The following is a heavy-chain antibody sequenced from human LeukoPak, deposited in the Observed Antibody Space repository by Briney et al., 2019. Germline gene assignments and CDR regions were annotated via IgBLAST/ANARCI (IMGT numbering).Heavy chain of an antibody. CDR3: VRGSLASGVVVYYYYYLDV. CDR1: EFTFSNYG. Sequence: GGTLRLSCAASEFTFSNYGMHWVRQAPGKGLEWVAFIRSDGSTKYYADSVKGRFTISRDNSKNSLYLQMNSLRAEDTAVYYCVRGSLASGVVVYYYYYLDVWGKGTTVTVS. V-gene: IGHV3-30*02. CDR2: IRSDGSTK. J-gene: IGHJ6*03. D-gene: IGHD3-3*01.